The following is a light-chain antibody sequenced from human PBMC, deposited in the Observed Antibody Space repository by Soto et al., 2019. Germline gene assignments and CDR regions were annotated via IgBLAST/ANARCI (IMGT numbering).Light chain of an antibody. Sequence: QSALTQPASVSGSPGQSITLSCTGNSSDVGSYNLVSWYQQHPGKAPKLMIYEGSKRPSGVSNRFSGSKSGNTASLTISGLQAEDEADYYCCSYAGSSTFYVFGTGTKVTVL. CDR2: EGS. CDR3: CSYAGSSTFYV. V-gene: IGLV2-23*01. J-gene: IGLJ1*01. CDR1: SSDVGSYNL.